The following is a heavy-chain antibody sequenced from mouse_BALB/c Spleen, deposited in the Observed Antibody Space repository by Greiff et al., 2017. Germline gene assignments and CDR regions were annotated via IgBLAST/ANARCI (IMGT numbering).Heavy chain of an antibody. V-gene: IGHV3-2*02. J-gene: IGHJ2*01. Sequence: EVQLVESGPGLVKPSQSLSLTCTVTGYSITSDYAWNWIRQFPGNKLEWMGYISYSGSTSYNPSLKSRISITRDTSKNQFFLQLNSVTTEDTATYYCAREGDYYDYGYYFDYWGQGTTLTVSS. CDR3: AREGDYYDYGYYFDY. D-gene: IGHD2-4*01. CDR1: GYSITSDYA. CDR2: ISYSGST.